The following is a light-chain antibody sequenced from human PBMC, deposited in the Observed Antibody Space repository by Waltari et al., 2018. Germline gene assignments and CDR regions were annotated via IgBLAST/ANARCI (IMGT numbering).Light chain of an antibody. CDR2: RSD. CDR3: AAWDDSLHGHWV. CDR1: TSNIGSNV. Sequence: QSVLTQPPSASGTPGQRVTISCSGSTSNIGSNVVNWYQQFPGKAPKLLIYRSDQGPEGVPGRFSGSKSGTSASRAISGLQSEDEADYYCAAWDDSLHGHWVFGGGTKVTVL. J-gene: IGLJ3*02. V-gene: IGLV1-44*01.